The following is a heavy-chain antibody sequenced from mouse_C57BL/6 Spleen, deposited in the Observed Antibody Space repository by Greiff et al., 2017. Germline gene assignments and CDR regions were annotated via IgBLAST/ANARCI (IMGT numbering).Heavy chain of an antibody. Sequence: QVQLQQSGTELVKPGASVKLSCKASGYTFTSYWMHWVKQRPGQGLEWIGNINPSNGGTNYNEKFKSKATLTVDKSSSTAYMQLSSLTSEDSAVYYCARSGYYYGSSHWYFDVWGTGTTVTVSS. D-gene: IGHD1-1*01. V-gene: IGHV1-53*01. CDR2: INPSNGGT. CDR1: GYTFTSYW. J-gene: IGHJ1*03. CDR3: ARSGYYYGSSHWYFDV.